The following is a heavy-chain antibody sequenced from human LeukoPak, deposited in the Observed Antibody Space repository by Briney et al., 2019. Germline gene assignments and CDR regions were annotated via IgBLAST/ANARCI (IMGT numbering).Heavy chain of an antibody. CDR1: GFTFSTYE. D-gene: IGHD6-6*01. V-gene: IGHV3-48*03. Sequence: GGSLRLSCAASGFTFSTYEMTWVRQAPGKGLEWVSYISSSGSTIYYADSVKGRFTISRDNAKNSLYLQMNSLRAEDTAVYYCARGLSSSSTHYYYGMDVWGQGTTVTVSS. CDR3: ARGLSSSSTHYYYGMDV. CDR2: ISSSGSTI. J-gene: IGHJ6*02.